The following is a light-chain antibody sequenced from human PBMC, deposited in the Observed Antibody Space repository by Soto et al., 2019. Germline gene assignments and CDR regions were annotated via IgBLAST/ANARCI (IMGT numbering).Light chain of an antibody. Sequence: DIVLTQSPATLSLSPGERATLSCRASQSVSSYLAWYQQKPGQAPRLLIDDASNRATGIPARFSGSGYGTDFTLTISSLEPEDFAVYYCQQRSSWPTFGGGTKVEIK. CDR1: QSVSSY. J-gene: IGKJ4*01. CDR2: DAS. V-gene: IGKV3-11*01. CDR3: QQRSSWPT.